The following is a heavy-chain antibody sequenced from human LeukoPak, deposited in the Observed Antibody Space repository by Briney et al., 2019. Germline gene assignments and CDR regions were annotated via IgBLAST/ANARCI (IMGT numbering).Heavy chain of an antibody. D-gene: IGHD1-1*01. Sequence: ASVKVSCKASGYTFTSYGISWVRQAPGQGLEWMGWINPNSGGTNYAQKFQGWVTMTRDTSISTAYMELSRLRSGDTAVYYCAREGTTGTKDFDYWGQGTLVTVSS. V-gene: IGHV1-2*04. CDR1: GYTFTSYG. CDR2: INPNSGGT. J-gene: IGHJ4*02. CDR3: AREGTTGTKDFDY.